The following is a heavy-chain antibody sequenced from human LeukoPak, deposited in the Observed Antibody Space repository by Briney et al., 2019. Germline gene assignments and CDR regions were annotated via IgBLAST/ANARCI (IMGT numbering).Heavy chain of an antibody. CDR3: ARDGGDSGYGDFDY. Sequence: ASVKVSCKASGYTFTSYYMDWVRQAPGQGVEWMGMINPISGSTTYSQKFQGRVTMTRDTSTSTAYMELRSLRSEDTAVYYCARDGGDSGYGDFDYWGQGTLVTVSS. CDR1: GYTFTSYY. CDR2: INPISGST. V-gene: IGHV1-46*01. D-gene: IGHD5-12*01. J-gene: IGHJ4*02.